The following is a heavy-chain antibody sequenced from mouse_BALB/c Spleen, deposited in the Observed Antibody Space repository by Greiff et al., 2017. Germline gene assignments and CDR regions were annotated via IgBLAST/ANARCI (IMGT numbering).Heavy chain of an antibody. D-gene: IGHD1-2*01. V-gene: IGHV2-6-4*01. J-gene: IGHJ3*01. CDR1: GFSLSRYS. Sequence: VKVVESGPGLVAPSQSLSITCTVSGFSLSRYSVHWVRQPPGKGLEWLGMIWGGGSTDYNSALKSRLSISKDNSKSQVFLKMNSLQTDDTAMYYCASFITTASWFAYWGQGTLVTVSA. CDR3: ASFITTASWFAY. CDR2: IWGGGST.